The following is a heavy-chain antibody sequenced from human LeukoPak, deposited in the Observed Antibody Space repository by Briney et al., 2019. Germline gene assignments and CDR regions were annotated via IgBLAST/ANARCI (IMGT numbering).Heavy chain of an antibody. Sequence: ASVKVSCKASGYTFTSYGISWVRQAPGQGLEWMGWISAYNDNTNYAQKLQGRVTMTTDTSTSTAYMELRSLRSDGTAVYYCARANSGWPIFDYWGQGTLVTVSS. CDR3: ARANSGWPIFDY. CDR2: ISAYNDNT. V-gene: IGHV1-18*01. CDR1: GYTFTSYG. D-gene: IGHD6-19*01. J-gene: IGHJ4*02.